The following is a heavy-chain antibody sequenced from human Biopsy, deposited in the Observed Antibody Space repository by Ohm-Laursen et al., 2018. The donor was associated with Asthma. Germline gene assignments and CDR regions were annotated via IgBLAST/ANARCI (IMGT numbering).Heavy chain of an antibody. J-gene: IGHJ4*02. CDR3: PKDVFPGWELRRGPDY. Sequence: SLRLSCAASGFVFSQCGMHWVRQGPGKGLEWVALVSSDGHNIYYEDSVKGRFTISRDNSKNTLHLEMNSLRVEDTAVCYCPKDVFPGWELRRGPDYWGQGTLVTVSS. V-gene: IGHV3-30*18. CDR1: GFVFSQCG. D-gene: IGHD1-26*01. CDR2: VSSDGHNI.